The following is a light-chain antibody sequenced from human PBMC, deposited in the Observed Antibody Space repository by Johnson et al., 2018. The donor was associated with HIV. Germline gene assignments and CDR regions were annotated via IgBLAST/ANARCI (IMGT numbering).Light chain of an antibody. CDR1: RSNIGNNY. J-gene: IGLJ1*01. CDR3: GTWDSSLSEGV. Sequence: QSVLTQPPSVSAAPGQKVTISCSGSRSNIGNNYVSWYQQLPGTAPKLLIYENNKRPSGIPDRFSGSKSGASATLGITGLQTGDEADYYCGTWDSSLSEGVFGTGTKVTFL. V-gene: IGLV1-51*02. CDR2: ENN.